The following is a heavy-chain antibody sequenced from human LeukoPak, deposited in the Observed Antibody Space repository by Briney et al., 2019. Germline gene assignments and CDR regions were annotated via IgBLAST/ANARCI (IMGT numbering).Heavy chain of an antibody. J-gene: IGHJ4*02. CDR2: IDISGDTT. V-gene: IGHV3-23*05. Sequence: PGGSLRLSCAASGFTFSSHAMCWVRQAPGKGLEWVSSIDISGDTTYYADSVKGRFTISRDNSKNTLYLQMNSLGAEDTALYYCANEVRPNDYWGQGTLVTVSS. CDR3: ANEVRPNDY. D-gene: IGHD1-1*01. CDR1: GFTFSSHA.